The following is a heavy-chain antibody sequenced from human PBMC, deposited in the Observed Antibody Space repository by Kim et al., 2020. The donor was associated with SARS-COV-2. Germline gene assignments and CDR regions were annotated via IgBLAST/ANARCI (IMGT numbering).Heavy chain of an antibody. Sequence: VAGRFTISRDHSQNTLYLQMTSLRAEDTAVYYCAKDSPEFCSNGICYTDYWGQGTLVTVSS. CDR3: AKDSPEFCSNGICYTDY. V-gene: IGHV3-23*01. D-gene: IGHD2-8*01. J-gene: IGHJ4*02.